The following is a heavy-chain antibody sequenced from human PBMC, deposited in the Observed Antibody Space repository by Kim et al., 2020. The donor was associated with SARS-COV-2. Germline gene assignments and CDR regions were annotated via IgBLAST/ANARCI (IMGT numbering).Heavy chain of an antibody. V-gene: IGHV3-11*04. D-gene: IGHD2-21*02. Sequence: SVKGRFTISRDNAKNSLYLQMNSLRAEDTAVYYCARVLEDCGGDCYPFDYWGQGTLVTVSS. CDR3: ARVLEDCGGDCYPFDY. J-gene: IGHJ4*02.